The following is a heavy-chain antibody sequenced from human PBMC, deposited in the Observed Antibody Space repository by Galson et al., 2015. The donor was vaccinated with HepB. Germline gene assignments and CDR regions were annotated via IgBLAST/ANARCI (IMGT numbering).Heavy chain of an antibody. V-gene: IGHV3-7*03. J-gene: IGHJ3*02. CDR3: ARDGHDILTGYYFRAFDI. Sequence: SLRLSCAASGSTFRNNWMTWVRQAPGKGLDWVANINQGGSEKYYVDSVKGRFTISRDNAKNSLYLQMNSLRAEDTAVYYCARDGHDILTGYYFRAFDIWGQGTMVTVSS. CDR2: INQGGSEK. D-gene: IGHD3-9*01. CDR1: GSTFRNNW.